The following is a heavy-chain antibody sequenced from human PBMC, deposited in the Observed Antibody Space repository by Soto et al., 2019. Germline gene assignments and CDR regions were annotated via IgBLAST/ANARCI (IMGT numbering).Heavy chain of an antibody. CDR1: GYTFTSYV. Sequence: QVQLVQSGAEVKKPGASVKVSCKASGYTFTSYVFSWVRQAPGQGLEWMGWINTYNENTNYAQKFQGRVTMTPDTSTSKAFLELRRLRSDDTDVYSCTRADCISMSCPDVVYSGMDVWRQGTTVTVSS. V-gene: IGHV1-18*01. J-gene: IGHJ6*02. CDR3: TRADCISMSCPDVVYSGMDV. CDR2: INTYNENT. D-gene: IGHD2-2*01.